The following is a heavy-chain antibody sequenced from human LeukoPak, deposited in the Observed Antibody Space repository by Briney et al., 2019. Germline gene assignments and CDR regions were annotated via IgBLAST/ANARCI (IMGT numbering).Heavy chain of an antibody. CDR3: ACEYSSSWFDY. CDR2: ISYDGSNK. D-gene: IGHD6-13*01. Sequence: GGSLRLSCAAPGFAFSSYAMHWVRQAPGKGLEWVAVISYDGSNKYYADSVKGRFAISRDNSKNTLYLQMNSLRTEDTAVYYCACEYSSSWFDYWGQGTLVTVSS. V-gene: IGHV3-30*09. J-gene: IGHJ4*02. CDR1: GFAFSSYA.